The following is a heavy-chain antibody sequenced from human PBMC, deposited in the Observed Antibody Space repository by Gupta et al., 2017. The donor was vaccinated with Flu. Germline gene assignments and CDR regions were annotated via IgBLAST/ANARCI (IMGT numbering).Heavy chain of an antibody. CDR1: GGSISSSNW. CDR2: IYHSGST. Sequence: QVQLQEPGPGLVKPSGTLSLTFAVSGGSISSSNWWCWVRQPPGKGLEWIGEIYHSGSTNYNPSLKSRVTISVDKSKNQFSLKLSSENAADTAVYYCARRNYYYYGMDVWGQGTTVTVSS. V-gene: IGHV4-4*02. CDR3: ARRNYYYYGMDV. J-gene: IGHJ6*02.